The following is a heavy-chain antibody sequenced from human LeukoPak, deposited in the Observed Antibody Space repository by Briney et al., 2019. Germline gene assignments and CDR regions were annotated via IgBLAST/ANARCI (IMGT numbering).Heavy chain of an antibody. D-gene: IGHD6-6*01. CDR2: IYYSGST. V-gene: IGHV4-31*03. CDR3: VRSKSSITARGSSLWFDP. J-gene: IGHJ5*02. Sequence: SETLSLTCTVSGGSISSGGYYWSWIRQHPGKGLEWSVYIYYSGSTYYNPSLKGRVTISVDTSKTQFSLKLSSVTAADTAVYYCVRSKSSITARGSSLWFDPWGQGTLVTVSS. CDR1: GGSISSGGYY.